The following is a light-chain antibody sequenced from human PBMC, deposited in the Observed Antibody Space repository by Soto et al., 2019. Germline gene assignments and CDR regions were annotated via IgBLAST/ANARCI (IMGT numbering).Light chain of an antibody. CDR1: QGISSW. CDR3: HQYNSYSS. J-gene: IGKJ1*01. CDR2: KAS. V-gene: IGKV1-5*03. Sequence: DIQMTQSPSSVSASVGDRVTITCRASQGISSWLAWFQQEPGKAPKVLIYKASSLQTGIPERFSGGGSGTEFTLTISSLQPDDFATYYCHQYNSYSSFGQGTKVDIK.